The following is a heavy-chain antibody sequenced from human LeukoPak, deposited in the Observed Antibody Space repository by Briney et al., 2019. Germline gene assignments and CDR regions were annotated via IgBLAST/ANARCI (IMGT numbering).Heavy chain of an antibody. CDR3: ARLGATNEFDY. J-gene: IGHJ4*02. D-gene: IGHD1-26*01. CDR1: GYTFTSYG. CDR2: ISAYNGNT. V-gene: IGHV1-18*01. Sequence: ASVKVSCKASGYTFTSYGISWVRQAPGQGLEWMGWISAYNGNTNYAQKLQGRVTMTTDSSTSTAYVELRSLRSDDTAVYYCARLGATNEFDYWGQGTLVTVSS.